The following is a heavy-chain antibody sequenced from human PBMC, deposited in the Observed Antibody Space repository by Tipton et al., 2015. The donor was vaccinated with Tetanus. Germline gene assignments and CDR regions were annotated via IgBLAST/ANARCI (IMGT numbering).Heavy chain of an antibody. CDR1: GFSFSNYA. CDR3: VRDGGSSGWLAY. CDR2: MYSGGDT. V-gene: IGHV3-53*01. D-gene: IGHD6-19*01. J-gene: IGHJ4*02. Sequence: GSLRLSCAASGFSFSNYAMNWVRQSPLRGLEWVSVMYSGGDTYYVDSVKGRFSISRDNAKNTLYLQMNSLRVEDTAVYYCVRDGGSSGWLAYWGQGTLVTVSS.